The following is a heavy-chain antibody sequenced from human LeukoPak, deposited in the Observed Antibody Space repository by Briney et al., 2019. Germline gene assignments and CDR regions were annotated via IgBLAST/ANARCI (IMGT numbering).Heavy chain of an antibody. CDR2: IVVGSGNT. D-gene: IGHD3-10*01. CDR1: GFTFTSSA. V-gene: IGHV1-58*01. CDR3: AAYPILRGELY. J-gene: IGHJ4*02. Sequence: SVKVSCKASGFTFTSSAVQWVRQARGQRLEWIGWIVVGSGNTNHAQKFQERVTITRDMSTSTAYMELSSLRSEDTAVYYCAAYPILRGELYWGQGTLVTVSS.